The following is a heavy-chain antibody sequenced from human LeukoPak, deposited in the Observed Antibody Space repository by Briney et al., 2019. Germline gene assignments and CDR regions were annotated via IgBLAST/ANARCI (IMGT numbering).Heavy chain of an antibody. CDR2: IGASGITT. CDR3: AKDIRRGTMYHYYYGMDV. V-gene: IGHV3-23*01. J-gene: IGHJ6*02. CDR1: GFTFSSYA. Sequence: GGSLRLSCAASGFTFSSYAMSWVRQAPGKGLEWVSGIGASGITTYDADSGKGRFTISRDNSKNTLHLQMNSLRAEDTAVYYCAKDIRRGTMYHYYYGMDVWGQGTTVTVSS. D-gene: IGHD4/OR15-4a*01.